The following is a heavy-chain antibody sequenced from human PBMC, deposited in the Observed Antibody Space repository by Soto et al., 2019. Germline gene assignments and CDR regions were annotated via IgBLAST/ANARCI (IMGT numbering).Heavy chain of an antibody. D-gene: IGHD6-19*01. Sequence: PGGSLRLSCAGSGFTFSGYWMTWVRQAPGKGLEWVAVISYDGSNKYYADSVKGRFTISRDNSKNTLYLQMNSLRAEDTAVYYCAKDHKWLAPWYYYGMDVWGQGTTVTVSS. V-gene: IGHV3-30*18. CDR3: AKDHKWLAPWYYYGMDV. J-gene: IGHJ6*02. CDR2: ISYDGSNK. CDR1: GFTFSGYW.